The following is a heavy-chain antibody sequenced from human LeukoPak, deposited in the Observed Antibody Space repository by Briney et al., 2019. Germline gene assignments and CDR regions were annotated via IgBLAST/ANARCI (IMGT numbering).Heavy chain of an antibody. CDR3: ARVRGYSSGWYPVYYYYMDV. V-gene: IGHV4-39*07. D-gene: IGHD6-19*01. Sequence: SETLSLTCTVSGGSISSSSYYWGWIRQPPGKGLEWIGSIYYSGSTYYNPSLKSRVTISVDTSKNQFSLKLSSVTAADTALYYCARVRGYSSGWYPVYYYYMDVWGKGTTVTVSS. CDR1: GGSISSSSYY. J-gene: IGHJ6*03. CDR2: IYYSGST.